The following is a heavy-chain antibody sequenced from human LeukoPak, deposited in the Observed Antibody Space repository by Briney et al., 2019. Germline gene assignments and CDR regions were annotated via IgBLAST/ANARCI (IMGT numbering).Heavy chain of an antibody. CDR1: GGSISGYY. CDR2: IYYSGST. Sequence: SETLSLTCTVSGGSISGYYWSWIRQPPGKGLEWIGYIYYSGSTNYNPSLKSRVTISLDTSKNQFSLKLSSVTAADTAVYYCARVLTYGSRTYYFDYRGQGTLVTVSS. J-gene: IGHJ4*02. D-gene: IGHD3-10*01. V-gene: IGHV4-59*01. CDR3: ARVLTYGSRTYYFDY.